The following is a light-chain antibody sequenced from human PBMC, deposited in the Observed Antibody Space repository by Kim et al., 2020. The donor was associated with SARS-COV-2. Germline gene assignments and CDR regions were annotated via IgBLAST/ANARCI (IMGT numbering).Light chain of an antibody. V-gene: IGKV1-16*02. CDR3: HQYNSYPLT. CDR1: SDIINT. J-gene: IGKJ5*01. Sequence: SAVVGDVPTSSRASSDIINTFFWFQQQPEKAPQYLLYAASSMQSSVPSKICGSGSATKFTPTISSRQHEDVATYYCHQYNSYPLTFGQGTRVEIK. CDR2: AAS.